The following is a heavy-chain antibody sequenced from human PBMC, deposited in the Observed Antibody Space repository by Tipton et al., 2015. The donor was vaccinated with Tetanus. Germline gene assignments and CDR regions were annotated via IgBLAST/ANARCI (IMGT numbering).Heavy chain of an antibody. CDR3: ARRLGPYTGDQIWHFDL. J-gene: IGHJ2*01. CDR2: IYPGDSDT. V-gene: IGHV5-51*01. CDR1: GYFFDTHW. Sequence: QLVQSGAEMRKSGESLKISCKTSGYFFDTHWIAWVRQMPGKGLEWMGIIYPGDSDTRYSPSFQGQVTMSVDRSTATAYLQWSSLQASDTAMYYCARRLGPYTGDQIWHFDLWGRGTLVTVSS. D-gene: IGHD7-27*01.